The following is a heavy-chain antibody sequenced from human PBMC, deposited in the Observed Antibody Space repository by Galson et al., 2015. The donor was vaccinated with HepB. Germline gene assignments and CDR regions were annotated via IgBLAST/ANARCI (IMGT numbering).Heavy chain of an antibody. CDR1: GFPSLSTNAVG. V-gene: IGHV2-5*02. Sequence: PALVKPTQTLTLTCTFSGFPSLSTNAVGVGWIRQPPGKALEWLALIYWDDDKRYNPSLKSRLTITKDTSKNQVVLTMTNMDPVDTATYYCAHRRRVAAAGTPRAAFDIWGQGTMVTVSS. CDR2: IYWDDDK. CDR3: AHRRRVAAAGTPRAAFDI. D-gene: IGHD6-13*01. J-gene: IGHJ3*02.